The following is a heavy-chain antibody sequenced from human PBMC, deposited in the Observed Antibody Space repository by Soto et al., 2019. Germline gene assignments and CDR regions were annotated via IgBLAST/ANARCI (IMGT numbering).Heavy chain of an antibody. V-gene: IGHV4-59*01. J-gene: IGHJ6*01. Sequence: PSETLSLSCTVSGGSISSYYWSWIRQPPGKGLEWIGYIYYSGSTNYNPSLKSRVTISVDTSKNQFSLKLSSVTAADTAVYYCARGLPGGWYGGLNYYYYYGTDVWGQGTTVTVSS. CDR3: ARGLPGGWYGGLNYYYYYGTDV. D-gene: IGHD6-19*01. CDR2: IYYSGST. CDR1: GGSISSYY.